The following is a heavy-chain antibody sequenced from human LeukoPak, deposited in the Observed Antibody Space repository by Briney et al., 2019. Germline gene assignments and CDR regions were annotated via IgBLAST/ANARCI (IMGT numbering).Heavy chain of an antibody. V-gene: IGHV1-8*01. CDR2: MNPNSGNT. CDR3: ARGQDYDYGDYYFDY. J-gene: IGHJ4*02. Sequence: ASVRVSSMASGYTFTIYDINWVRPATGQGLEWMGWMNPNSGNTGYAQKFQGRVTMTRNTSISTAYMELSSLRSEDTAVYYCARGQDYDYGDYYFDYWGQGTLVTVSS. D-gene: IGHD4-17*01. CDR1: GYTFTIYD.